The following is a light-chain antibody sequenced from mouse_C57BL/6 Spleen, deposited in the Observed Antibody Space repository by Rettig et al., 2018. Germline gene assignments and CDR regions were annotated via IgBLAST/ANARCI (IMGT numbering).Light chain of an antibody. CDR3: QQWSSNPPT. Sequence: HIVLTQSPALMSASPGEQVTMTCSASSSVSYMYWYQQKPRSSPKPWIYLTSNLASGVPARFSGSGSGTSYSLTISSMEAEDAATYYCQQWSSNPPTFGAGTKLELK. CDR2: LTS. V-gene: IGKV4-68*01. J-gene: IGKJ5*01. CDR1: SSVSY.